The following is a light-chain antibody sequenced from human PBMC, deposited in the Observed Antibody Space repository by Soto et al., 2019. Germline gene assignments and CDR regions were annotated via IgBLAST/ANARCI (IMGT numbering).Light chain of an antibody. V-gene: IGLV3-21*02. CDR3: QVLEGGTDQNYV. Sequence: SYVLTQPPSVSVAPGQTATITCGGPNIGGKSVHWYQQRPGQAPAVVVYDDRDRPSGIPERFSGSNSGNTATLTITGVEAGDEADYFCQVLEGGTDQNYVFGPGTKLTVL. CDR1: NIGGKS. J-gene: IGLJ1*01. CDR2: DDR.